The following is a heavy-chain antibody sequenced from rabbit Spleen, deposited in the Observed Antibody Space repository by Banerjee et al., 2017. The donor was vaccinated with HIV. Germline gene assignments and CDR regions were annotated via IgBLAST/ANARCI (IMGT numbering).Heavy chain of an antibody. CDR1: GFDFSSNA. Sequence: QSLEESGGDLVQPGASLTLTCKTSGFDFSSNAIYWVRQAPGKGLEWIASIYAGSSGSAYYANWVKGRFTISKTSSTTVTLEMTSLTAADTATYFCARDLAGVIGWNFGWWGPGTLVTVS. V-gene: IGHV1S40*01. D-gene: IGHD4-1*01. J-gene: IGHJ6*01. CDR2: IYAGSSGSA. CDR3: ARDLAGVIGWNFGW.